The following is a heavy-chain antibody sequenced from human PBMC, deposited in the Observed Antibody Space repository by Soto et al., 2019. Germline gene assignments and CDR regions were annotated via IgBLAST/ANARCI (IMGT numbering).Heavy chain of an antibody. Sequence: QVQLVQSGAEVKKPGSSVNVSCKASGGTFSSYAISWVRQAPGQGLEWMGGIIPIFGTANYAQKFQARVTITEDESTSTAYMELRSLGSEDTTVDYCTRVDSRSHAYYYYGMDAWGQGTTVTVAS. CDR2: IIPIFGTA. CDR3: TRVDSRSHAYYYYGMDA. CDR1: GGTFSSYA. D-gene: IGHD3-16*01. V-gene: IGHV1-69*01. J-gene: IGHJ6*02.